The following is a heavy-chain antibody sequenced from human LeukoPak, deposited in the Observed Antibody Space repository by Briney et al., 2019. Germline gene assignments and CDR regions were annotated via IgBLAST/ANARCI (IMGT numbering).Heavy chain of an antibody. D-gene: IGHD3-10*01. Sequence: ASVKVSCKASGYTFTSYGISWVRQAPGQGLEWMGWISAYNGNTNYAQKLQGRVTMTTDTSTSTAYMELRSLRSDDTAVYYCARGLRYYGSGSFFDYWGQGTLATVSS. CDR3: ARGLRYYGSGSFFDY. V-gene: IGHV1-18*01. CDR1: GYTFTSYG. CDR2: ISAYNGNT. J-gene: IGHJ4*02.